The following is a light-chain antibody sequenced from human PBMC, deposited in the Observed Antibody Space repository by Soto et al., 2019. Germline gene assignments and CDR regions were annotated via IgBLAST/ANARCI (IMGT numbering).Light chain of an antibody. Sequence: EIVLTQSPGTLSLSPGERATLSCRASQSVSRGYLAWYQQKPDQAPRPLIYGTSSRATGIPDRFRASGAGTDFTLTISRLEPEDFALYYYQQDDTSPPFTFGHGTRLES. CDR2: GTS. V-gene: IGKV3-20*01. CDR3: QQDDTSPPFT. CDR1: QSVSRGY. J-gene: IGKJ5*01.